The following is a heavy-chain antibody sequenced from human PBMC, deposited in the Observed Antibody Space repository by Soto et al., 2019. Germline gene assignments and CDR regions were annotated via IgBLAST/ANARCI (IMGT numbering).Heavy chain of an antibody. CDR2: INPNSGGT. D-gene: IGHD6-13*01. CDR1: GYTFTGYY. V-gene: IGHV1-2*02. Sequence: QVQLVQSGAEVKKPGASVKVSCKASGYTFTGYYMHWVRQAPGQGLEWMGWINPNSGGTNYAQKFQGRVTMTRDTSISTAYMELSRLRSDDTAVYYCARDLAAAGTWGNYYYYYGMDVWGQGTTVTVSS. CDR3: ARDLAAAGTWGNYYYYYGMDV. J-gene: IGHJ6*02.